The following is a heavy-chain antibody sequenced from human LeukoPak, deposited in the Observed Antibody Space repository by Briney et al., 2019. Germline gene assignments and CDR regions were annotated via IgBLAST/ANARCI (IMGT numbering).Heavy chain of an antibody. V-gene: IGHV1-2*02. J-gene: IGHJ4*02. D-gene: IGHD3-10*01. Sequence: ASVKVSCKASGYTFTGQYIHWVRQAPGQGLEWMGWIDPNSGGTNYAQKFQGRVTMTRDTSISTVYMELSRLTSDDMAVYYCASRSASGNWFLAYWGQGSPVTLSS. CDR2: IDPNSGGT. CDR3: ASRSASGNWFLAY. CDR1: GYTFTGQY.